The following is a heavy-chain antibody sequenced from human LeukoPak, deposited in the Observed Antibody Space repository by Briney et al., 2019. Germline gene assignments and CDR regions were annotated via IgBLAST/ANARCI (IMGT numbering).Heavy chain of an antibody. Sequence: PGGSLRLSCAASGFTFSSYAMNWVRQAPGKGLEWVSAISGSGGSTYYADSVKGRFTISRDNSKNTLYLQMNSLRAEDTAVYYCPKDDAFVGSSGWSGGGGSFDYWGQGTLVTVSS. D-gene: IGHD6-19*01. J-gene: IGHJ4*02. CDR3: PKDDAFVGSSGWSGGGGSFDY. V-gene: IGHV3-23*01. CDR1: GFTFSSYA. CDR2: ISGSGGST.